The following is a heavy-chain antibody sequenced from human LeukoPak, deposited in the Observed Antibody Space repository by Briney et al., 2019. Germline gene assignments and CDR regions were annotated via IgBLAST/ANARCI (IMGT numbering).Heavy chain of an antibody. V-gene: IGHV4-59*13. Sequence: SETLSLTCTVSGGSISSFYWNWIRQPPGKGLEWVGYVFYSGNTNYNPSLGSRVTISEDTSKNQFSLNLNSLTAADTAVYYCARDRYGDGFAHFDYWGQGALVTVSS. CDR1: GGSISSFY. J-gene: IGHJ4*02. D-gene: IGHD5-24*01. CDR2: VFYSGNT. CDR3: ARDRYGDGFAHFDY.